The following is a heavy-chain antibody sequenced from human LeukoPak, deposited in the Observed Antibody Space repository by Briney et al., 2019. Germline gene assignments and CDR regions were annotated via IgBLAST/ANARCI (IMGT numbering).Heavy chain of an antibody. D-gene: IGHD2-15*01. CDR2: INPSGGST. CDR3: ARGGSRRGDFDY. Sequence: ASVKVSCKASGYTFTGYYMHWVRQAPGQGLEWMGIINPSGGSTSYAQKFQGRVTMTRDMSTSTVYMELSSLRSEDTAVYYCARGGSRRGDFDYWGQGTLVTVSS. V-gene: IGHV1-46*01. CDR1: GYTFTGYY. J-gene: IGHJ4*02.